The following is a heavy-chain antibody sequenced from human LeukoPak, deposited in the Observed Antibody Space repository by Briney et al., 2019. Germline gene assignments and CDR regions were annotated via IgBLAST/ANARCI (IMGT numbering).Heavy chain of an antibody. CDR2: IYYSGST. CDR1: GGSINSDDYY. CDR3: ARVGGYSYGYTDPNYYGMDV. D-gene: IGHD5-18*01. J-gene: IGHJ6*02. Sequence: SETLSLTCTVSGGSINSDDYYWSWIRQPPGKGLEWIGYIYYSGSTYYNPSLKSRVTISVDTSKNQFSLKLSSVTAADTAVYYCARVGGYSYGYTDPNYYGMDVWGQGTTVTVSS. V-gene: IGHV4-31*03.